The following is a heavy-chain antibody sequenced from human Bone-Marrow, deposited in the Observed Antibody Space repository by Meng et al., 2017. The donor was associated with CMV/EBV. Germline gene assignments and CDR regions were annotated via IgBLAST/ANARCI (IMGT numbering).Heavy chain of an antibody. CDR2: VDNSGNT. V-gene: IGHV4-59*08. CDR1: GGSISSYF. D-gene: IGHD6-6*01. J-gene: IGHJ4*02. Sequence: GSLRLSCTVSGGSISSYFWSWIRQPPGKGLEWLGYVDNSGNTNYSPSLKSRVTISLDPSKNQFSLNLTSVTAADTAVYYCARLPYSSSSYIDYWGQGTLVTVSS. CDR3: ARLPYSSSSYIDY.